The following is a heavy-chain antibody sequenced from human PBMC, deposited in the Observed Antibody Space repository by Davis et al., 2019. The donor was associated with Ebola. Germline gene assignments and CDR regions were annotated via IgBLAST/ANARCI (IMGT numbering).Heavy chain of an antibody. V-gene: IGHV3-7*03. CDR3: AKRGPRYSNEADY. CDR1: GFTFSAYW. D-gene: IGHD1-26*01. J-gene: IGHJ4*02. CDR2: IKQDGTEK. Sequence: PGGSLRLSCAASGFTFSAYWMSWVRQAPGKGLEWVANIKQDGTEKYYVDSVKGRFTISRDNSKNTLYMQMNSLRAEDTAVYYCAKRGPRYSNEADYRGQGTLVTVSS.